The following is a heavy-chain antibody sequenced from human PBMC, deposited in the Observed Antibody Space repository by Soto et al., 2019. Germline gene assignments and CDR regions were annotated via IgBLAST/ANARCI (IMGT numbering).Heavy chain of an antibody. CDR3: ARGPQVVAAVVPFDY. J-gene: IGHJ4*02. V-gene: IGHV1-46*03. Sequence: GASVKVSCKASGYTFTSYYMHWVRQAPGQGLEWMGIINPSGGSTSYAQKFQGRVTMTRDTSTSTVYMELSSLRSEDTAVYYCARGPQVVAAVVPFDYWGQGTLVTVSS. CDR2: INPSGGST. D-gene: IGHD2-15*01. CDR1: GYTFTSYY.